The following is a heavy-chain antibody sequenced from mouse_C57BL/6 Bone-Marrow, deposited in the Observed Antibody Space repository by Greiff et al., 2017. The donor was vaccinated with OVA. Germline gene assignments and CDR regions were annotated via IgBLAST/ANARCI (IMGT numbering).Heavy chain of an antibody. Sequence: DVMLVESGGGLVQPGESLKLSCESNEYEFPSHDMSWVRKTPEKRLELVAAINSDGGSTYYPDTMERRFIISRDHTKTTLYLQRSSLRSEDTALYYCARHNYGSSYGVFYCDFDVWGTGTTVTVSS. CDR1: EYEFPSHD. CDR2: INSDGGST. J-gene: IGHJ1*03. V-gene: IGHV5-2*01. D-gene: IGHD1-1*01. CDR3: ARHNYGSSYGVFYCDFDV.